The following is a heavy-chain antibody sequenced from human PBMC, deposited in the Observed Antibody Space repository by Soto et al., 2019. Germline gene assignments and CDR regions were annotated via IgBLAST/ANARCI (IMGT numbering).Heavy chain of an antibody. CDR1: GYTFTSYY. J-gene: IGHJ6*02. CDR3: ARDRAATHPGVSVARPAYGMDV. V-gene: IGHV1-46*01. Sequence: VQLVQSGAEVKKPGASVKVSCKASGYTFTSYYMHWVRQAPGQGLEWMGIINPNGGSTSYAQKFQGRVTMTRDTSTSTVYMELSSLRSEDTAVYYCARDRAATHPGVSVARPAYGMDVWGQGTTVTVSS. CDR2: INPNGGST. D-gene: IGHD2-15*01.